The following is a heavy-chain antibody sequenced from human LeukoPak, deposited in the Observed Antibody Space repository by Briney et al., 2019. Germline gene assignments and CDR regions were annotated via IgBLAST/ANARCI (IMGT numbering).Heavy chain of an antibody. Sequence: GGSLRLSCAASGFTFSSYAMSWVRQAPGKGLEWVSAISGSGGSTYYADSAKGRFTISRDNSKNTLYLQMNSLRAEDTAVYYCAKDYGDYVFYFDYWGQGTLVTVSS. J-gene: IGHJ4*02. D-gene: IGHD4-17*01. CDR2: ISGSGGST. CDR3: AKDYGDYVFYFDY. CDR1: GFTFSSYA. V-gene: IGHV3-23*01.